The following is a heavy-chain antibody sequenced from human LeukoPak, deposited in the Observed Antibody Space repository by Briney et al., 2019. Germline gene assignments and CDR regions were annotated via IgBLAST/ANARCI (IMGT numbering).Heavy chain of an antibody. CDR2: LRYDGGNK. V-gene: IGHV3-30*02. CDR1: GFTFSSYG. CDR3: AKNHRDAGDY. Sequence: GGSLRLSCAASGFTFSSYGMHWVRQAPGKGLEWVTFLRYDGGNKYYADSVKGRFTISRDDSRNTLYLQMNSLRAEDTALYYCAKNHRDAGDYWGQGTLVTVSS. J-gene: IGHJ4*02. D-gene: IGHD2-2*01.